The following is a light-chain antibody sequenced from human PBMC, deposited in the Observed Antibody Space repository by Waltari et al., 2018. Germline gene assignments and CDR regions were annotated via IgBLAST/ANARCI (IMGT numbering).Light chain of an antibody. Sequence: IQMTQSPSSLSASIGDRVTITCRASKDIKKNLSWFLERQGKAPKLLIYDASNLEAGVPSLFSGTGSGTDFSLTISSLQPEDSATYYCQHYNNLPYTFSRGTKLQIK. CDR2: DAS. J-gene: IGKJ2*01. CDR3: QHYNNLPYT. V-gene: IGKV1-33*01. CDR1: KDIKKN.